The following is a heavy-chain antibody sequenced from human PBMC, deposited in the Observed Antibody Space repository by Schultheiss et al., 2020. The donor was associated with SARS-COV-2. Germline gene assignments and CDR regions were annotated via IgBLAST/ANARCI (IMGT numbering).Heavy chain of an antibody. CDR3: AGVQSAYSSLFDY. Sequence: SVTLSLTCTVSGGSVSSGSSYWTCIRQPPGKGLEWIGYIYYSGITNYNPSLKSRVTISVDTSKNQFSLKLSSVTAADTAVYYCAGVQSAYSSLFDYWGQGGLGTISS. CDR1: GGSVSSGSSY. V-gene: IGHV4-61*01. J-gene: IGHJ4*02. CDR2: IYYSGIT. D-gene: IGHD6-13*01.